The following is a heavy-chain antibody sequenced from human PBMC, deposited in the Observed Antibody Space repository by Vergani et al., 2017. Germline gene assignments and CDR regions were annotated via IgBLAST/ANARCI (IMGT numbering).Heavy chain of an antibody. D-gene: IGHD2-21*02. J-gene: IGHJ3*02. CDR1: GFTFSSYW. CDR2: IKQDGSEK. CDR3: ARDRIVMVTAIRSDAFDI. V-gene: IGHV3-7*01. Sequence: EVQLVESGGGLVQPGGSLRLSCAASGFTFSSYWMSWVRQAPGKGLEWVANIKQDGSEKYYVDSVKGRFTISRDNAKNSLYLQMNSLRAEDTAVYYCARDRIVMVTAIRSDAFDIWGQGTMVTVSS.